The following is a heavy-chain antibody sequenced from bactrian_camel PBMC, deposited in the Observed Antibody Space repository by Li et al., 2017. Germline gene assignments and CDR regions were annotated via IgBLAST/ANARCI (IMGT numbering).Heavy chain of an antibody. Sequence: QLVESGGGSALAGGAVRLSCTVSGYTFNTYSWFRQAPGQAREGVAAIDTGDGSTYYLNSVKGRFTVSKDNAKNILYLQMNSLKPEDTATYYCAAELCRPAWTVASRVPDFSYIGQGTQVTVS. CDR2: IDTGDGST. D-gene: IGHD2*01. CDR1: GYTFNTY. V-gene: IGHV3S1*01. J-gene: IGHJ4*01.